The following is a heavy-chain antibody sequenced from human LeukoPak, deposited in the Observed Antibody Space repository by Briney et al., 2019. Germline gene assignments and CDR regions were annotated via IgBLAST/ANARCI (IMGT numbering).Heavy chain of an antibody. CDR2: IYYSGST. CDR3: ARQALEALAFDI. Sequence: SETLSLTCTVSGGSISSSSYYWGWIRQPPGKGLEWIGSIYYSGSTYYNPSLKSRVTISVDTSKNQFSLKLSSVTAADTAVYYCARQALEALAFDIWGQGTMVTVSS. CDR1: GGSISSSSYY. J-gene: IGHJ3*02. V-gene: IGHV4-39*01. D-gene: IGHD5-24*01.